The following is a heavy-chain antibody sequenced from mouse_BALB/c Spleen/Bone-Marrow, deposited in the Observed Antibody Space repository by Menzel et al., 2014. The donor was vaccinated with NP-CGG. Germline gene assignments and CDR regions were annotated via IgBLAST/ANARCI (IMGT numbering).Heavy chain of an antibody. V-gene: IGHV1-5*01. Sequence: EVQVVESVTVLSRPGASVKMSCKASGYSFSTYWMHWVKQRPGQGLEWIGAIYPGNSDSSYNQKFEGKAKLTAVTSASTAYMELISLTHEDSAVYYCTRRGSSAFPYWGQGTLVTVSA. CDR2: IYPGNSDS. CDR3: TRRGSSAFPY. J-gene: IGHJ3*01. D-gene: IGHD1-1*01. CDR1: GYSFSTYW.